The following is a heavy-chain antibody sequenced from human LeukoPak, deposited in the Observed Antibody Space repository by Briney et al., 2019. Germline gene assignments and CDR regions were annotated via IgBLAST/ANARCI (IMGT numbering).Heavy chain of an antibody. CDR3: ARDGYYDSSGYYYDY. Sequence: GGSLRLSCAASGFTFSSYSMNWVRQAPGKGLEWVSYISSSSSTIYYADSVKGRFTISRDNAKNSLYLQMNSLRDEDTAVYYCARDGYYDSSGYYYDYWGQGTLVTVSS. V-gene: IGHV3-48*02. J-gene: IGHJ4*02. CDR2: ISSSSSTI. D-gene: IGHD3-22*01. CDR1: GFTFSSYS.